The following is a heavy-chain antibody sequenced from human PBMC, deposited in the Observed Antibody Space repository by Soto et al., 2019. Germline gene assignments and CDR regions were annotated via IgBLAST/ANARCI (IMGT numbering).Heavy chain of an antibody. J-gene: IGHJ5*02. CDR1: GGSISSYY. D-gene: IGHD6-6*01. CDR2: TYYSGST. V-gene: IGHV4-59*01. Sequence: SETLSLTCTVSGGSISSYYWSWIRQPPGKGLEWIGYTYYSGSTNYNPPLKSRVTISVDTSKNQFSLKLSSVTAADTAVYYCARGSIAARRVGWFDPRGQATLVTVS. CDR3: ARGSIAARRVGWFDP.